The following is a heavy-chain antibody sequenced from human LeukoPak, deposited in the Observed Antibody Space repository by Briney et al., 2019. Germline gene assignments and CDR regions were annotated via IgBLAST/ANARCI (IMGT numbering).Heavy chain of an antibody. V-gene: IGHV4-34*01. CDR2: INHSGST. Sequence: SETLSLTCAVYGGSFSGCYWSWIRQPPGKGLEWIGEINHSGSTNYNPSLKSRVTISVDTSKNQFSLKLSSVTAADTAVYYCARGRRWTVPYFDYWGQGTLVTVSS. CDR1: GGSFSGCY. J-gene: IGHJ4*02. CDR3: ARGRRWTVPYFDY. D-gene: IGHD4-17*01.